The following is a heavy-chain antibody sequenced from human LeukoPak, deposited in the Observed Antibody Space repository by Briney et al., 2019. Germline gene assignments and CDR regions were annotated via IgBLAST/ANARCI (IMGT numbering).Heavy chain of an antibody. CDR3: AGQDSGTMGSFDY. D-gene: IGHD5-12*01. Sequence: GGSLRLSCAASGFTFSDYYMAWVRQAPGKGLEWVGRTRNKANSYTTEYAASVKGRFTISRDDSKNSLYLQMNSLKTEDTAVYYCAGQDSGTMGSFDYWGQGTLVTVSS. V-gene: IGHV3-72*01. CDR2: TRNKANSYTT. CDR1: GFTFSDYY. J-gene: IGHJ4*02.